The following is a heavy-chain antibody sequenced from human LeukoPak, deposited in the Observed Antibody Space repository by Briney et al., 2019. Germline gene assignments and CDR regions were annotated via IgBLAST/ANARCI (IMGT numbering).Heavy chain of an antibody. V-gene: IGHV4-61*08. D-gene: IGHD4-17*01. CDR2: IYYSGST. CDR1: GGSLSSGGYY. Sequence: SETLSLTCTVSGGSLSSGGYYWSWIPQPPGKGLEWIGYIYYSGSTNYNPSLKSRVTISVDTSKHQFSLKLTSVTAADTAVYYCARKDYGDYSFDYWGQGTLVTVSS. CDR3: ARKDYGDYSFDY. J-gene: IGHJ4*02.